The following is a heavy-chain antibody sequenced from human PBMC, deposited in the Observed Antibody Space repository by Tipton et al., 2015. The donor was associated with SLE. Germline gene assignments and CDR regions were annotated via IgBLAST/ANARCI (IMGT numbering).Heavy chain of an antibody. J-gene: IGHJ3*02. CDR1: GGSFSGYY. V-gene: IGHV4-34*01. D-gene: IGHD2-15*01. CDR2: INHSGST. Sequence: TLSLTCAVYGGSFSGYYWSWIRQSPGKGLEWIGEINHSGSTNYNPSLKSRVTISVDTSKNQFSLKLSSVTAADTAVYYCAREGVIVVVVAATQGAFDIWGQGTMVTVSS. CDR3: AREGVIVVVVAATQGAFDI.